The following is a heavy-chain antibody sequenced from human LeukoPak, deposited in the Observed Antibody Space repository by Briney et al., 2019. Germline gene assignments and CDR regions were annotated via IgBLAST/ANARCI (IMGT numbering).Heavy chain of an antibody. CDR1: GYTFTGYY. J-gene: IGHJ4*02. V-gene: IGHV1-2*02. CDR3: ASTDILTGYSFDY. CDR2: INPNSGGT. Sequence: ASVKVSCKASGYTFTGYYVHWVRQAPGQGLEWMGWINPNSGGTNYAQKFQGRVTMTRDTSISTAYMELSRLRSDDTAVYCCASTDILTGYSFDYWGQGTLVTVSS. D-gene: IGHD3-9*01.